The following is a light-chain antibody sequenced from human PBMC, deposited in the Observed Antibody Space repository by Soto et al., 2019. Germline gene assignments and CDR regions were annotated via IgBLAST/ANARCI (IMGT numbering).Light chain of an antibody. J-gene: IGLJ1*01. Sequence: QSALTQPASVSGSPGQSIAISCTGTSSDIGSYNYVSWYQQHPGKAPKLIIHDVTNRPSGVSDHFSGSKSGNTASLTISGLQADDEADYYCSSQTTSSTRIFGSGTKVTVL. CDR1: SSDIGSYNY. CDR2: DVT. V-gene: IGLV2-14*03. CDR3: SSQTTSSTRI.